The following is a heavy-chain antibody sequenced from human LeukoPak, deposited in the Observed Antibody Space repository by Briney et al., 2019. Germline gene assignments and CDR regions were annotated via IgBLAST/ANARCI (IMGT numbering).Heavy chain of an antibody. J-gene: IGHJ4*02. CDR2: ISSSSSYI. CDR1: GFTFSSYS. D-gene: IGHD2-2*01. CDR3: AKDQVVVPAAPPGADY. Sequence: PGGSLRPSCAASGFTFSSYSMNWVRQAPGKGLEWVSSISSSSSYIYYADSVKGRFTISRDNAKNSLYLQMNSLRAEDTAVYYCAKDQVVVPAAPPGADYWGQGTLVTVSS. V-gene: IGHV3-21*04.